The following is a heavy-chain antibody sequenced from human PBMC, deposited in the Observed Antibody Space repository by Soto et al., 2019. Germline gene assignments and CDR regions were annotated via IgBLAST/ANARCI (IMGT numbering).Heavy chain of an antibody. CDR2: ISYDGSNK. Sequence: QVQLVESGGGVVQPGRSLRLSCAASGFIFSSYGMHWVRQAPGKGLEWVAVISYDGSNKYYADSVKGRFTISRDNSKNTLYLQMNSLRAEDTAVYYCAKDSTVVVTAIGSWYFDLWGRGTLVTVSS. D-gene: IGHD2-21*02. CDR1: GFIFSSYG. V-gene: IGHV3-30*18. J-gene: IGHJ2*01. CDR3: AKDSTVVVTAIGSWYFDL.